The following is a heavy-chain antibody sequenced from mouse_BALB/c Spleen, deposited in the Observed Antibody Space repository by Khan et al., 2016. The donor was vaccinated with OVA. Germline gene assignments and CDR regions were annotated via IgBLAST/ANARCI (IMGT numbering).Heavy chain of an antibody. CDR2: ISCYNGVI. J-gene: IGHJ3*01. Sequence: LVKTGASVKISCKASGYSLTGYYMHWVKQSHGKSLEWIGYISCYNGVISYNQKFKGKATFTVDTSSSTAYMQFNSLTSEDSAVSYCARGDYDGSSSFAYWGQGTLVTVSA. CDR1: GYSLTGYY. V-gene: IGHV1S34*01. D-gene: IGHD1-1*01. CDR3: ARGDYDGSSSFAY.